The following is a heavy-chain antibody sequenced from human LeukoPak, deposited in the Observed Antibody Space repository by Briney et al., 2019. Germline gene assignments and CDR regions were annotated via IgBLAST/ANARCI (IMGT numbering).Heavy chain of an antibody. Sequence: SETLSLTCTVSGGSISSSSYYWGWIRQPPGKGLEWIGSIYYSGSTYQNPSLNSRVTISVDTSKNQFSLKLSSVTAADTALNYCARRRGGINWFDPWGQGTLVTVSS. CDR3: ARRRGGINWFDP. CDR2: IYYSGST. CDR1: GGSISSSSYY. V-gene: IGHV4-39*01. J-gene: IGHJ5*02. D-gene: IGHD3-16*01.